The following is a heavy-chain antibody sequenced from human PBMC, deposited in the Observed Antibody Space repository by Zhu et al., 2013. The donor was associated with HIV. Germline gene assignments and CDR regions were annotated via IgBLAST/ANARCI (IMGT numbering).Heavy chain of an antibody. V-gene: IGHV1-46*01. J-gene: IGHJ4*02. D-gene: IGHD2-2*01. CDR1: GYTFTSYY. CDR3: ARAGATYCSSSSCYADY. Sequence: QVQLVQSGAEVKKPGASVKVSCKASGYTFTSYYMHWVRQAPGQGLEWMGIISPSDGTISYAQKFQDRITMTRDTATGTVYTELSSLRSEDTAVYYCARAGATYCSSSSCYADYWGQGTLVTVSS. CDR2: ISPSDGTI.